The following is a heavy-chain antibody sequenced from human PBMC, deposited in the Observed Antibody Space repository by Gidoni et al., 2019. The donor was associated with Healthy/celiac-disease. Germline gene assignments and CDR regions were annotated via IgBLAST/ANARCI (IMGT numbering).Heavy chain of an antibody. CDR2: MNPNSGNT. CDR1: GYTFTSYE. CDR3: ARGQAARPDSDWFDP. Sequence: QVQLVQSGAEVKKPGASVKVSCKASGYTFTSYEINWVRQATGQGLEWMGWMNPNSGNTGYAQKFQGRVTMTRNTSISTAYMELSSLRSEDTAGYYCARGQAARPDSDWFDPWGQGTLVTVSA. D-gene: IGHD6-6*01. V-gene: IGHV1-8*01. J-gene: IGHJ5*02.